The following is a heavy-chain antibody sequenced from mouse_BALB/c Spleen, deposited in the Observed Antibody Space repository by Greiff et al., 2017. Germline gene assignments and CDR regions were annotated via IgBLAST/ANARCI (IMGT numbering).Heavy chain of an antibody. CDR3: AREDDGYVDY. J-gene: IGHJ2*01. Sequence: ESGPGLVKPSQSLSLTCSVTGYSITSGYYWNWIRQFPGNKLEWMGYISYDGSNNYNPSLKNRISITRDTSKNQFFLKLNSVTTEDTATYYCAREDDGYVDYWGQGTTLTVSS. V-gene: IGHV3-6*02. CDR2: ISYDGSN. D-gene: IGHD2-3*01. CDR1: GYSITSGYY.